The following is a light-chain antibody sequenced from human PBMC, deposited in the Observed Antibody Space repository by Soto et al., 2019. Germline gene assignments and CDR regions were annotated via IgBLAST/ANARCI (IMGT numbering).Light chain of an antibody. Sequence: QSVLTQPPSASGAPGQSVTISCTGTSSDVGGYNYVYWYQQHPGKAPKLMIYEVSKRPSGVPDRFSGSKSGTSASLTVSGLQAEDESDYYSSSYAVSNNCVFGAGTKLTVL. J-gene: IGLJ1*01. V-gene: IGLV2-8*01. CDR1: SSDVGGYNY. CDR2: EVS. CDR3: SSYAVSNNCV.